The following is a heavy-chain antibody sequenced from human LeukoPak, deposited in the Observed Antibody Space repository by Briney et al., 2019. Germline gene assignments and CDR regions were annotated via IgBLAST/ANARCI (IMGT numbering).Heavy chain of an antibody. CDR2: IYSGGST. J-gene: IGHJ4*02. D-gene: IGHD4-23*01. V-gene: IGHV3-66*04. CDR3: AGQDYGGNAGGFVY. CDR1: GFTVSSNY. Sequence: PGGSLRLSCAASGFTVSSNYMSWVRQAPGKGLEWVSGIYSGGSTYYADSVKGRFTISRDKSENTVYFQMNNLRAEDTAVYYCAGQDYGGNAGGFVYWGQGTLVTVSS.